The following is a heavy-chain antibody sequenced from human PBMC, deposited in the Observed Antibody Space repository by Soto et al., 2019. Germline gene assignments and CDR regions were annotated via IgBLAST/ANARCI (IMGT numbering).Heavy chain of an antibody. CDR3: ARERAARL. J-gene: IGHJ6*04. D-gene: IGHD6-6*01. V-gene: IGHV3-7*01. CDR2: IKQDGSEV. Sequence: EVQLVESGGGLVQPGGSLRLSCAASGFTFSSYWMSWFRQAPGKGLEWVANIKQDGSEVNYVDSVKGRFTISRDNAKNALDLQVNCLRVEDTAVYDGARERAARLWGKGTTFTVSS. CDR1: GFTFSSYW.